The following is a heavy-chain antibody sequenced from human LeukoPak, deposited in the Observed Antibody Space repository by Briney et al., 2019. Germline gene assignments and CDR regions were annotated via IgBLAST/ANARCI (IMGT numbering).Heavy chain of an antibody. D-gene: IGHD2-21*02. CDR1: GYTFRNYG. Sequence: ASVKVSCKASGYTFRNYGISWVRQAPGQGLEWTGWISGYNGNTNQAQKLQGRVTMTTDTSTSTAYMELRSLRSDDTAVYYCARDERDSCGGDCYYFDYWGQGTLVTVSS. V-gene: IGHV1-18*01. CDR2: ISGYNGNT. CDR3: ARDERDSCGGDCYYFDY. J-gene: IGHJ4*02.